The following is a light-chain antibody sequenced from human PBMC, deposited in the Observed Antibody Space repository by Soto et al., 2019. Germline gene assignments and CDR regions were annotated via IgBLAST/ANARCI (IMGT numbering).Light chain of an antibody. J-gene: IGKJ1*01. Sequence: EIVLTQSPGTLSLSPGERATLSCRASQSVSSSDLAWYQQKPGQAPRLLIYGASSRATGIPDSFSGSGSGTDFTLTIIRLEPEDFAVFYCQQYGSSPRTFGQGTKVEIK. CDR1: QSVSSSD. V-gene: IGKV3-20*01. CDR2: GAS. CDR3: QQYGSSPRT.